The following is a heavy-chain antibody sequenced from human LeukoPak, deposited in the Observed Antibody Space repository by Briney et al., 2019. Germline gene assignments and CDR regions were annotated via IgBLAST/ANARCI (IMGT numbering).Heavy chain of an antibody. Sequence: SETLSLTCTVSGGSISSYYWSWIRQPPGKGLEWIGYIYYSGSSNYNPSLKSRVTISVDTSKNQFSLKLSSVTAADTAVYYCARENYYGSGSHDPWGQGTLVTVSS. CDR3: ARENYYGSGSHDP. V-gene: IGHV4-59*01. D-gene: IGHD3-10*01. CDR1: GGSISSYY. CDR2: IYYSGSS. J-gene: IGHJ5*02.